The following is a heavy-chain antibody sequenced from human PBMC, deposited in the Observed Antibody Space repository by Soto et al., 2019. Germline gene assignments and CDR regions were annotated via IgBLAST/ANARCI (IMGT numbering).Heavy chain of an antibody. V-gene: IGHV1-69*13. D-gene: IGHD5-12*01. CDR2: IIPLFGRP. J-gene: IGHJ4*02. CDR3: ARDLGSGYDPGDY. CDR1: GGTFGSYV. Sequence: GPPVKVSCKASGGTFGSYVFNWVRQAPGQGLEWMGGIIPLFGRPNYAQKFQGRVTITADESTSTAYMELSSLRSDDTAVFYCARDLGSGYDPGDYWGQGTLVTVSS.